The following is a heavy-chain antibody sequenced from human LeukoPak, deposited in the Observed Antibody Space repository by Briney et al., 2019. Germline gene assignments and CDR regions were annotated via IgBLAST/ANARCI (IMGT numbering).Heavy chain of an antibody. D-gene: IGHD3-22*01. CDR2: ISHSGTI. J-gene: IGHJ2*01. V-gene: IGHV4-39*01. CDR3: ARGVTMIVVVIHDWYFDL. Sequence: SETLSLTCIVSGGSISSSNSYWAWIRQPPGRGLEWIGDISHSGTINYNPSLRTRVTISADTSKNQFSLKLNSVTAADTAVYYCARGVTMIVVVIHDWYFDLWGRGTLVTVSS. CDR1: GGSISSSNSY.